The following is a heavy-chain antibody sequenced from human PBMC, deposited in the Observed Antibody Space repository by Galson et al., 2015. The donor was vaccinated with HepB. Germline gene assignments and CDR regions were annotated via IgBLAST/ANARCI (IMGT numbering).Heavy chain of an antibody. V-gene: IGHV3-74*01. J-gene: IGHJ4*02. CDR1: GFTFSSYW. CDR2: INSDGSST. Sequence: LRLSCAASGFTFSSYWMHWVRQAPGKGLVWVSRINSDGSSTSYADSVKGRFTISRDNAKNTLYLQMNSLRAEDTAVYYCARVEAEGVFDYWGQGTLVTVSS. CDR3: ARVEAEGVFDY.